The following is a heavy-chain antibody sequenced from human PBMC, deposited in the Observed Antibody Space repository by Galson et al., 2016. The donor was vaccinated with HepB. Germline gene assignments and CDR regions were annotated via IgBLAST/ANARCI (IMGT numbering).Heavy chain of an antibody. V-gene: IGHV3-64D*06. CDR2: TSSNGDST. Sequence: SLRLSCAASGFTFTSSAMHWVRQAPGRGLEHVSATSSNGDSTYHADSVRGRFTISRDNSKNTLYLQMSSPRAEDTAVYYCVKGQESSGWFVPFRTTDAFHIWGQGTMVTVSS. D-gene: IGHD6-19*01. J-gene: IGHJ3*02. CDR1: GFTFTSSA. CDR3: VKGQESSGWFVPFRTTDAFHI.